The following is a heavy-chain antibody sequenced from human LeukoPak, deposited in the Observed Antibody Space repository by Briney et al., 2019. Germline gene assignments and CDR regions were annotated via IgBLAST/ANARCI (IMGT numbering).Heavy chain of an antibody. J-gene: IGHJ6*02. CDR1: GVSFSGYY. CDR3: ARFPTRVVTTFRGYYGMDV. Sequence: PSETLSLTCAVYGVSFSGYYWSWIRQPPGKGLEWIGEINHSGSTNYNPSLESRVTISVDTSKNQFSLKLSSVTAADTAVYYCARFPTRVVTTFRGYYGMDVWGQGTTVTVSS. CDR2: INHSGST. D-gene: IGHD2-21*02. V-gene: IGHV4-34*01.